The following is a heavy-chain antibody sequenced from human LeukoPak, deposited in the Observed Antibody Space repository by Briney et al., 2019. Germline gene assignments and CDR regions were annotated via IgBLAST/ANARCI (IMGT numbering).Heavy chain of an antibody. CDR3: AREYRIAATDWFDP. D-gene: IGHD6-13*01. V-gene: IGHV1-18*01. Sequence: ASVKVSCKASGYTFTSYGISWVRQAPGQGLEWMGWISAYNGNTNYAQKLQGRVTMTTDTSTSTAYMELRSLRSDDTAVCYCAREYRIAATDWFDPWGQGTLVTVSS. J-gene: IGHJ5*02. CDR1: GYTFTSYG. CDR2: ISAYNGNT.